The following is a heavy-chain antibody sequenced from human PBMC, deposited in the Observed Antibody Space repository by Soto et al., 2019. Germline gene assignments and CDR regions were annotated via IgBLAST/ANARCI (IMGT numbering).Heavy chain of an antibody. CDR3: VQRLGELTFDC. V-gene: IGHV1-3*01. J-gene: IGHJ4*02. D-gene: IGHD3-16*01. CDR2: IIPGNGNT. Sequence: KGSCKTAGYTYTNYTVHWVRQAPGQRLEWMGWIIPGNGNTKYSQKFQGRVTISRDTSASTAFMELSSLRSEDTAVYYCVQRLGELTFDCWGQGTLVTVSS. CDR1: GYTYTNYT.